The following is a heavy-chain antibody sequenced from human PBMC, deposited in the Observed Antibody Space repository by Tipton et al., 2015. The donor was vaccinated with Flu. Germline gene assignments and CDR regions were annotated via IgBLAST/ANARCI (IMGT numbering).Heavy chain of an antibody. CDR1: GGSFSGHY. Sequence: TLSLTCAVYGGSFSGHYWSWIRQPPGKGLEWIGEINHSGSTNYNPSLKSRVTISVDTSKNQFSLKLSSVTAADTAVYYCARGGGYSGYEGYWGQGTLVTVSS. CDR3: ARGGGYSGYEGY. J-gene: IGHJ4*02. D-gene: IGHD5-12*01. V-gene: IGHV4-34*01. CDR2: INHSGST.